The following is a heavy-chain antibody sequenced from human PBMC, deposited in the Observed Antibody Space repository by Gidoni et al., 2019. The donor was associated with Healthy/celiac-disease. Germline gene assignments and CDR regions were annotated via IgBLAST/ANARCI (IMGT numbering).Heavy chain of an antibody. V-gene: IGHV3-30*03. Sequence: QVQLVESGGGVVQPGRSLRLSCAASGFTFSSYGMHWVRQAPGKGLEWVAVISYDGSNKYYADSVKGRFTISRDNSKNTLYLQMNSLRAEDTAVYYCARDSNYDILTGYYFDYGMDVWGQGTTVTVSS. D-gene: IGHD3-9*01. CDR1: GFTFSSYG. J-gene: IGHJ6*02. CDR2: ISYDGSNK. CDR3: ARDSNYDILTGYYFDYGMDV.